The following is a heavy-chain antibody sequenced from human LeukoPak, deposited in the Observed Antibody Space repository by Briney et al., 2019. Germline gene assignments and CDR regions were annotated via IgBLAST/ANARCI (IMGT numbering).Heavy chain of an antibody. D-gene: IGHD2-2*01. CDR1: GGSFSGYY. J-gene: IGHJ6*02. V-gene: IGHV4-34*01. CDR2: INHSGST. CDR3: ARGRSVVERGGLDV. Sequence: SETLSLTCAVYGGSFSGYYWSWIRQPPGKGLEWIGEINHSGSTDYNPSLKSRVTISVDTSKNQFSLKLSSVTAADTAVYYRARGRSVVERGGLDVWGQGTTVTVSS.